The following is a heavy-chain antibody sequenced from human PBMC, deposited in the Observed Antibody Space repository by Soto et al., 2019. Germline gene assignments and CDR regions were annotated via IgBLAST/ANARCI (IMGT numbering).Heavy chain of an antibody. CDR1: GFTFSSYA. V-gene: IGHV3-23*01. CDR2: ISGSGGST. CDR3: AKTPITMIVVVITAFDY. D-gene: IGHD3-22*01. Sequence: GGSLRLSCAASGFTFSSYAMNWVRQAPGKGLEWVSAISGSGGSTYYADSVKGRFTISRDNSKNTLYLQMNSLRAEDTAVYYCAKTPITMIVVVITAFDYWGQGTLVTVSS. J-gene: IGHJ4*02.